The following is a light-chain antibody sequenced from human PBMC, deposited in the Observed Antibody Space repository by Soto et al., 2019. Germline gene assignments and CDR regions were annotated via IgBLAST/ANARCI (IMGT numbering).Light chain of an antibody. Sequence: DIQMTQSPSSLSASVGDRVTLTCRASQGISNYLAWYQQKPGKVPKLLIYAASTLQSGVPSRFSGSGSGTVFTLTIGSLQPEDVATYYGQEYNSDLGGGETFGQGTKVEIK. CDR1: QGISNY. V-gene: IGKV1-27*01. J-gene: IGKJ1*01. CDR2: AAS. CDR3: QEYNSDLGGGET.